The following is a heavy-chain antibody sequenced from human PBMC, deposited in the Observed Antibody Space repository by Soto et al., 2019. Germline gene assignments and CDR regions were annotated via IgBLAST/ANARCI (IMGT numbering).Heavy chain of an antibody. Sequence: ASVKVSCKVSGYTLTELSMHWVRKAPGKGLEWMGGFDPEDGETIYAQKFQGRVTITRDTSASTAYMELSSLRSEDTAVYYCARAGGYDAAYYYYYGMDVWGQGTTVTVSS. CDR2: FDPEDGET. V-gene: IGHV1-24*01. CDR1: GYTLTELS. D-gene: IGHD5-12*01. J-gene: IGHJ6*02. CDR3: ARAGGYDAAYYYYYGMDV.